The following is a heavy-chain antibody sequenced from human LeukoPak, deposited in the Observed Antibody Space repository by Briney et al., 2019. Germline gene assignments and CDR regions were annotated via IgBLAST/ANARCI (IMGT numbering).Heavy chain of an antibody. D-gene: IGHD1-26*01. Sequence: GASVKVSCKVSGYTLNELSMHWVRQAPGKGPEWMGGIDSEDGETIYAQKFQGRVTMTEDTSTDTAYMELSSLRSEDTAVYYCATDTAGWELRIFDSWGQGTLVTVSS. CDR3: ATDTAGWELRIFDS. CDR2: IDSEDGET. V-gene: IGHV1-24*01. J-gene: IGHJ4*02. CDR1: GYTLNELS.